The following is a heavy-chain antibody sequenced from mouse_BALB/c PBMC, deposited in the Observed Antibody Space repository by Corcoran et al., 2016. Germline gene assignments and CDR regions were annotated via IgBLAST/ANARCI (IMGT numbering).Heavy chain of an antibody. D-gene: IGHD1-2*01. CDR2: VNPYNGGT. CDR3: ARGHYYGYYFDY. V-gene: IGHV1-19*01. CDR1: GYTFTDYY. Sequence: EVQLQQSGPELVKPGASVKMSCKASGYTFTDYYMDWVKQSHGESFEWIGRVNPYNGGTSYNKKFKGKATLTVDKSSSTAYMELNSLTSEDSAVYYCARGHYYGYYFDYWGQGTTLTVSS. J-gene: IGHJ2*01.